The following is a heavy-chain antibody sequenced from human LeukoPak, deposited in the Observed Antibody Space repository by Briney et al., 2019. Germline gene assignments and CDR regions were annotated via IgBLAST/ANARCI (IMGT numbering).Heavy chain of an antibody. V-gene: IGHV3-23*01. D-gene: IGHD3-10*01. Sequence: GGSLRLSCAVSGFTVSGNYMSWVRQAPGKGLEWVSSISGGDPTTYYADSVKGRFTISRDNSKNTLYLQMNSLRAEDTAIYYCAKESLLLRGPLLIYYFDFWGQGTLVTVSS. CDR2: ISGGDPTT. CDR3: AKESLLLRGPLLIYYFDF. J-gene: IGHJ4*02. CDR1: GFTVSGNY.